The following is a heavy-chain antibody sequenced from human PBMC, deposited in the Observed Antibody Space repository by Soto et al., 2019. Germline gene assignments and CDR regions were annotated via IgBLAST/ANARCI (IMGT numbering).Heavy chain of an antibody. CDR1: GGSISSYY. V-gene: IGHV4-59*08. J-gene: IGHJ4*02. Sequence: PSETLSITCTVSGGSISSYYWSWLRQPPGKGLEWIGYIYYSGSTNYNPSLKSRVTISVDTSKNQFSLKLSSVTAADTAVYYCARHRYGELDYWGQGPLVTVSS. CDR2: IYYSGST. CDR3: ARHRYGELDY. D-gene: IGHD3-10*01.